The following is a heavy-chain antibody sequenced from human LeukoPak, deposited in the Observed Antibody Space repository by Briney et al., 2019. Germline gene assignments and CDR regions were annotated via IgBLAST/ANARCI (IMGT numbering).Heavy chain of an antibody. CDR1: GFTFSTYW. J-gene: IGHJ5*02. CDR2: FNSDARSA. Sequence: GGSLRLSCAASGFTFSTYWMHWVCQAPGKGLVWVSRFNSDARSAYYADSVKGRFTISRDNAKNTLYLQMNSLRAEDTAVYYCARGRYYLDPWGQGTLVTVSS. CDR3: ARGRYYLDP. D-gene: IGHD2/OR15-2a*01. V-gene: IGHV3-74*01.